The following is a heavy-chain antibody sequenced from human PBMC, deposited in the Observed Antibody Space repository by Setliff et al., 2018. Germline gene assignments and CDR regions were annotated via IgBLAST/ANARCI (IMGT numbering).Heavy chain of an antibody. CDR1: GGTFSSYV. CDR3: AGGQPLVRKYYYYMDV. Sequence: GASVKVSCKASGGTFSSYVISWVREAPGQGLEWMGGIIPMFGTNYAQKFQGRVTITADESTSTAYMELGSLGSEDTAVYYCAGGQPLVRKYYYYMDVWGKGTTVTVSS. D-gene: IGHD3-10*01. CDR2: IIPMFGT. V-gene: IGHV1-69*13. J-gene: IGHJ6*03.